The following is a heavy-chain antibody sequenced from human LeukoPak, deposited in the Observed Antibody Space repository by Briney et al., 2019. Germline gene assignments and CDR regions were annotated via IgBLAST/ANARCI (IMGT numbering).Heavy chain of an antibody. Sequence: PGRSLRLSCAASGFTFSNYAMSWVRQAPGKGLEWVSAISGSGDSTFYTDSVKGRFTISRDNSKNTLYLQMSSLRVDDTAIYYCAKDAYFDWYFGRVGYFDYWGQGTLVTVSS. V-gene: IGHV3-23*01. CDR2: ISGSGDST. CDR1: GFTFSNYA. J-gene: IGHJ4*02. D-gene: IGHD3-9*01. CDR3: AKDAYFDWYFGRVGYFDY.